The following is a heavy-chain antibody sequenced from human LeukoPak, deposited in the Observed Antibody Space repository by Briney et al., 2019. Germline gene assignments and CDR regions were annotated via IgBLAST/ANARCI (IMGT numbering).Heavy chain of an antibody. CDR3: ARDGYSGNDGL. V-gene: IGHV4-59*01. J-gene: IGHJ4*02. Sequence: PSETLSLPCTVSGGSISSYYWSWIRQPPGKGLEWIGYIYHSGSTKYNPSLKSRVTISVDTSKNQFSLKLSSVTAADTAVYYCARDGYSGNDGLWGQGSLVTVSS. CDR1: GGSISSYY. CDR2: IYHSGST. D-gene: IGHD5-12*01.